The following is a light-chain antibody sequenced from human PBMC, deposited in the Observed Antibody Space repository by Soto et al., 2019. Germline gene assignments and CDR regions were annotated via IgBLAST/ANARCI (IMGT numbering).Light chain of an antibody. Sequence: EIVMTQSPVTLSVSPGEGATLFCRASQSVRNNLAWYQQKPGLAPRLLIYAVSTRATGVPARFSGNGSETEFTLTISGLQSDDFALYYCQQYNKWPPWTFGQGTKLEIK. J-gene: IGKJ1*01. CDR2: AVS. CDR3: QQYNKWPPWT. CDR1: QSVRNN. V-gene: IGKV3-15*01.